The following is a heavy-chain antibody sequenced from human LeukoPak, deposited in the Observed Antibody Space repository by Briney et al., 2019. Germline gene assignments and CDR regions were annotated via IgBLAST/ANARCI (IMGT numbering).Heavy chain of an antibody. J-gene: IGHJ4*02. Sequence: SETLSLTCTVSGGSISSGDYYWSWIRQPPGKGLEWIGYIYYSGSIYYNPSLKSRVTISVDTSKNQFSLKLSSVTAADTAVYYCARDRPAGVDYWGQGTLVSVSS. D-gene: IGHD3-10*01. CDR3: ARDRPAGVDY. CDR1: GGSISSGDYY. CDR2: IYYSGSI. V-gene: IGHV4-30-4*01.